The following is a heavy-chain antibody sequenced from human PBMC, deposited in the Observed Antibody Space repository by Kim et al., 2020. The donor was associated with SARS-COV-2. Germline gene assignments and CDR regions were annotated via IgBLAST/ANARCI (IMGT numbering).Heavy chain of an antibody. CDR2: IYYSGST. J-gene: IGHJ3*02. CDR3: ASPIRGTYYYGSGSLRDDAFDI. Sequence: SETLSLTCTVSGGSISSSSYYWGWIRQPPGKGLEWIGSIYYSGSTYYNPSLKSRVTISVDTSKNQFSLKLSSVTAADTAVYYCASPIRGTYYYGSGSLRDDAFDIWGQGTMVTVSS. V-gene: IGHV4-39*01. D-gene: IGHD3-10*01. CDR1: GGSISSSSYY.